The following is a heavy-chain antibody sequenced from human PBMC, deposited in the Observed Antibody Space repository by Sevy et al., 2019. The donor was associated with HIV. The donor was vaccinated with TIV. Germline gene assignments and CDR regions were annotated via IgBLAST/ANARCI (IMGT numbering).Heavy chain of an antibody. Sequence: GGSLSLSCAASGFSISDYYMSWIRQAPGKGLQWISYISSSGDTIYYADSVKGRFTISRDNAKNSLYLQLNSLRAEDTAVYYCARDHEKDGELGDYYYYAMDVWGRGTTVTVSS. CDR3: ARDHEKDGELGDYYYYAMDV. CDR1: GFSISDYY. CDR2: ISSSGDTI. D-gene: IGHD3-16*01. V-gene: IGHV3-11*01. J-gene: IGHJ6*02.